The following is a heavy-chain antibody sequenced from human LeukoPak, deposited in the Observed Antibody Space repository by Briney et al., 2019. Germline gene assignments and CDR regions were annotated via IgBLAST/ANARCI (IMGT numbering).Heavy chain of an antibody. V-gene: IGHV1-69*04. CDR2: IIPILGIA. D-gene: IGHD2/OR15-2a*01. J-gene: IGHJ4*02. CDR1: GFKFINYG. CDR3: ARASPVIPSNYFDY. Sequence: SVKVSCKTSGFKFINYGFSWMRQAPGQGLEWMGRIIPILGIANYAQKFQGRVTITADKSTSTAYMELSSLRSEDTAVYYCARASPVIPSNYFDYWGQGTLVTVSS.